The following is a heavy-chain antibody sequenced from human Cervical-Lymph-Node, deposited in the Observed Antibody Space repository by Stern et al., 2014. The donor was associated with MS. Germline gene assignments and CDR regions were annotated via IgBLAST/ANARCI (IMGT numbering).Heavy chain of an antibody. CDR1: GFTFSIYW. D-gene: IGHD1-14*01. V-gene: IGHV5-51*01. CDR2: IYPGDSET. J-gene: IGHJ4*02. Sequence: VQLVQSGAELIRPGESLKISCKGSGFTFSIYWIAWVRQIPGKGLEWMGFIYPGDSETRYSPSFQGQVTRSADKSTSTAYLQWSSLNASDTAMYFCARQTTAWASDVWGQGTLVTVSS. CDR3: ARQTTAWASDV.